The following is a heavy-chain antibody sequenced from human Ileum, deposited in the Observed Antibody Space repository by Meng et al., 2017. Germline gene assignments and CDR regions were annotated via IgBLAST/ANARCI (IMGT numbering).Heavy chain of an antibody. Sequence: QVQLVESGGGVVQPGGSLRLSCAASGFTFSSYVMHWVRQAPGKGLEWVAVISKDGSNKYYADSVKGRFTISRDNSKNTLYLQMNSLRVEDTAVYYCATGDGYKYDYWGQGTLVTVSS. CDR2: ISKDGSNK. D-gene: IGHD5-24*01. CDR3: ATGDGYKYDY. V-gene: IGHV3-30-3*01. J-gene: IGHJ4*02. CDR1: GFTFSSYV.